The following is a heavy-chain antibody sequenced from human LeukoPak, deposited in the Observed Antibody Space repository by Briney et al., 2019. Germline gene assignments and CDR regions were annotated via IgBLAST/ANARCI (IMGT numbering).Heavy chain of an antibody. CDR1: GGSISSYY. D-gene: IGHD6-19*01. Sequence: SETLSLTCTVSGGSISSYYWSWIRQPPGKGLEWIGYIYYSGSTNYNPSLKSRVTISVDTSKNQFSLKLSSVTAADTAVYYCARVGYSSGWYGGVFDCWGQGTLVTVSS. CDR3: ARVGYSSGWYGGVFDC. V-gene: IGHV4-59*01. CDR2: IYYSGST. J-gene: IGHJ4*02.